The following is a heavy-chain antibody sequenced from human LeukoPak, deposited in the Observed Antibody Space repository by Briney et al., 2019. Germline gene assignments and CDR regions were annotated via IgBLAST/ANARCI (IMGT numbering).Heavy chain of an antibody. Sequence: ASVKVSCKASGYTFTSYGISWVRQAPGQGLEWMGWMNPDSANTGYAQKFQGRVTMTRDTSISTAYMELSSLRSDDTAVYYCVRSTMGVRRTNDYWGQGTLVTVSS. CDR1: GYTFTSYG. V-gene: IGHV1-8*02. CDR3: VRSTMGVRRTNDY. CDR2: MNPDSANT. J-gene: IGHJ4*02. D-gene: IGHD3-10*01.